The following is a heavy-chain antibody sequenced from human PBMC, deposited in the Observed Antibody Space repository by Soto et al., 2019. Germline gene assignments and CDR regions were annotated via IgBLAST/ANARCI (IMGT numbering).Heavy chain of an antibody. Sequence: SETLSLTCAVYGGSFSGYYWSWIRQPPGKGLEWIGEINRSGSTNYNPSLKSRVTISVDTSKNQFSLKLSSATAADTAVYYCARGVVAATNFDYWGQGTLVTVSS. CDR2: INRSGST. D-gene: IGHD2-15*01. CDR3: ARGVVAATNFDY. CDR1: GGSFSGYY. V-gene: IGHV4-34*01. J-gene: IGHJ4*02.